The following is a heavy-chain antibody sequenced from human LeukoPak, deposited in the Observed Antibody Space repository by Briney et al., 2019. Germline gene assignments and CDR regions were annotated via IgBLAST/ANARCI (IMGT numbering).Heavy chain of an antibody. CDR3: AKGLKTAVGPYMGYHYYMDV. J-gene: IGHJ6*03. V-gene: IGHV3-23*01. D-gene: IGHD5-18*01. CDR1: GFTFSKYA. CDR2: VNDRGTGT. Sequence: GGSLRLSFAASGFTFSKYAMSWVRQAPGKGLEWVSTVNDRGTGTYYADSVKGRFTISRDNSKNTLSLQMISLRAEDTALYYCAKGLKTAVGPYMGYHYYMDVWGKGTTVTVSS.